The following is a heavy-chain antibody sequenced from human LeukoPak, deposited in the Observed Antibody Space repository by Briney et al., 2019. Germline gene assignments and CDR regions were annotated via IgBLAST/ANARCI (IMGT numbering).Heavy chain of an antibody. CDR2: IYYSGST. J-gene: IGHJ5*02. CDR3: ARDPSTVTYVHNWFDP. V-gene: IGHV4-39*07. D-gene: IGHD4-17*01. CDR1: GGSISSSSYY. Sequence: PSETLSLTCTVSGGSISSSSYYWGWIRQPPGKGLEWIGSIYYSGSTYYNPSLKSRVTISVDTSKNQFSLKLSPVTAADTAVYYCARDPSTVTYVHNWFDPWGQGTLVTVSS.